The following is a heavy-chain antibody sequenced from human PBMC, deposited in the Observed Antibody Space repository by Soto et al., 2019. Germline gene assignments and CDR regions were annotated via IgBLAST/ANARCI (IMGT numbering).Heavy chain of an antibody. J-gene: IGHJ4*02. Sequence: EVQLLESGGGLVQPGGSLSLSCAASGFTFSSSALSWVRQAPGKGLVWVSAISGSGGSTSYADSVKGRFTISRDNAKNTLYMQMTSLRAEDTAVYYCANGGPAEYWGQGTLVTVSS. CDR3: ANGGPAEY. V-gene: IGHV3-23*01. CDR1: GFTFSSSA. D-gene: IGHD3-3*01. CDR2: ISGSGGST.